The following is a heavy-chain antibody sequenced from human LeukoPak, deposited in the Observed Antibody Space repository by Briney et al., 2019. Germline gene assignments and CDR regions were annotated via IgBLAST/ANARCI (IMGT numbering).Heavy chain of an antibody. J-gene: IGHJ4*02. D-gene: IGHD6-13*01. Sequence: ASVKVSCKASGYTFTSYAMHWVRQAPGQRLEWMGWINTGNGNTKYSQEFQGRVTITRDTSANTAYMELSSLRSEDTAVYYCARANSSSWALAHFDYWGQGTLVTVSS. CDR1: GYTFTSYA. CDR3: ARANSSSWALAHFDY. CDR2: INTGNGNT. V-gene: IGHV1-3*03.